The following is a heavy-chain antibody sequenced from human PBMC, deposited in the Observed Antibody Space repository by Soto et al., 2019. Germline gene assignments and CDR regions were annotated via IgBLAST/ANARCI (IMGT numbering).Heavy chain of an antibody. V-gene: IGHV3-30*15. CDR3: ARVTPGNNLYYFSGLDV. CDR2: ISYEGSNT. Sequence: QVHLLESGGGVVQPGKSLRLSCVASGFSFDTYAIHWVRQAPGKGLQWVALISYEGSNTYYADSVRGRFTISRDNSKNTLYLQVSALRPEDAGVYYCARVTPGNNLYYFSGLDVWGQGTSVTVSS. D-gene: IGHD1-1*01. J-gene: IGHJ6*02. CDR1: GFSFDTYA.